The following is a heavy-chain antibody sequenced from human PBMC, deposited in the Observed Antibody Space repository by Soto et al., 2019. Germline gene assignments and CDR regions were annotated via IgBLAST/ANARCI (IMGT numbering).Heavy chain of an antibody. CDR3: ARDLIIAARRDYYYGMDV. CDR2: IIPIFGTA. CDR1: GGTFSSYA. D-gene: IGHD6-6*01. V-gene: IGHV1-69*01. J-gene: IGHJ6*02. Sequence: SGKVSCNATGGTFSSYAISWVRQAPVQGLEWMGGIIPIFGTANYAQKFQGRVTITADESTSTAYMELSSLRSEDTAVYYCARDLIIAARRDYYYGMDVWGQGTTVTVSS.